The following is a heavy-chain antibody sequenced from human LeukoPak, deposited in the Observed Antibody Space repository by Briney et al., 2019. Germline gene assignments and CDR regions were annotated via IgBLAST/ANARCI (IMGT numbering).Heavy chain of an antibody. V-gene: IGHV3-48*03. Sequence: GGSLRLSCAASGFTFSSYEMNWVRQAPGKGLEWVSYISSSGSTIYYADSVKGRFTISRDNAKNSLYLQMNSLRAEDTAVYYCARVGIPAAVPYYYYYMDVWGKGTTVTVSS. CDR3: ARVGIPAAVPYYYYYMDV. D-gene: IGHD6-13*01. CDR1: GFTFSSYE. J-gene: IGHJ6*03. CDR2: ISSSGSTI.